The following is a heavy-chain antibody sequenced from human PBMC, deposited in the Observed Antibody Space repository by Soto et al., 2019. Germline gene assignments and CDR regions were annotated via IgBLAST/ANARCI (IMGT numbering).Heavy chain of an antibody. V-gene: IGHV3-30-3*01. D-gene: IGHD1-26*01. J-gene: IGHJ6*02. CDR3: ARDRRGSSTASYGMDV. CDR1: GFTFSSYA. Sequence: VGSLRLSCAASGFTFSSYAMHWVRQAPGKGLEWVAVISYDGSNKYYADSVKGRFTISRDNSKNTLYLQMNSLRAEDTAVYYCARDRRGSSTASYGMDVWGQGTTVTVSS. CDR2: ISYDGSNK.